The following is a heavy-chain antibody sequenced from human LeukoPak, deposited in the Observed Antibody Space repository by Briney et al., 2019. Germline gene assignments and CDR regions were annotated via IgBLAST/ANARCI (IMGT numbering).Heavy chain of an antibody. CDR2: LYYSGST. CDR3: ARLVAYCSSASCTDF. D-gene: IGHD2-2*01. CDR1: GGSITSYY. J-gene: IGHJ4*02. Sequence: SETLSLTCTVSGGSITSYYWSWVRQPPGKGLEWIGYLYYSGSTSYNPSLKSRVTISLDTSRNQLSLKLSSVTTADTAVYYCARLVAYCSSASCTDFWGQGTLVTVSS. V-gene: IGHV4-59*01.